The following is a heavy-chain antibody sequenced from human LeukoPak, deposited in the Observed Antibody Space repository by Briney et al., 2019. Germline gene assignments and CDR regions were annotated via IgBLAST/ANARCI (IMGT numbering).Heavy chain of an antibody. CDR2: ISYDGSNK. CDR1: RFTLSRYV. Sequence: PGRSLRLSCAASRFTLSRYVLHWVRQAPGKGLEWVAVISYDGSNKYYADSVKGRFTISRDNSKNTLYLQMNSLRAEDTAVYYCAKVDSGCYEYDYWGQGTLVTVSS. CDR3: AKVDSGCYEYDY. D-gene: IGHD5-12*01. J-gene: IGHJ4*02. V-gene: IGHV3-30*18.